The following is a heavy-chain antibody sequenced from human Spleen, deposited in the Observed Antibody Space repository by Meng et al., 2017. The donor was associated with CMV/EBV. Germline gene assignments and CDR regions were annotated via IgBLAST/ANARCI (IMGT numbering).Heavy chain of an antibody. J-gene: IGHJ5*02. CDR2: INPNPNTGGT. CDR3: ARALYQLLYMAPHNWFDP. V-gene: IGHV1-2*02. D-gene: IGHD2-2*02. Sequence: ASVKVSCKASGYTFIGYYIHWVRQAPGQGLEWMGWINPNPNTGGTINAQKFQGRVTMTRDMSTSTAYMELRRLRSDDTAVYYCARALYQLLYMAPHNWFDPWGQGTLVTVSS. CDR1: GYTFIGYY.